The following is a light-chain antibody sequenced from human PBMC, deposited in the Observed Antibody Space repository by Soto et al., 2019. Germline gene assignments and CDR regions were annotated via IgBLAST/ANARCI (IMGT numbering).Light chain of an antibody. V-gene: IGKV3-15*01. CDR3: QRYNNWPWT. J-gene: IGKJ1*01. Sequence: EIVMTQSPATLSVSPGERATLSCRASQSVSSNLAWYQQKPGQAPRLLIYVASTRATGIPSRFSGSGSGTAFTLTIISMQSEDFAVYYCQRYNNWPWTFGQGTKVEIK. CDR2: VAS. CDR1: QSVSSN.